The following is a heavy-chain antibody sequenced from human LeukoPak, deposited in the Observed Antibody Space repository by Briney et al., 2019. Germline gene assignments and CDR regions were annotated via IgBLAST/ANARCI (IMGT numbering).Heavy chain of an antibody. D-gene: IGHD3-22*01. CDR1: GFTFSSYW. CDR2: VKQDGSEK. J-gene: IGHJ4*02. CDR3: ASPYDSSGYYPHDY. V-gene: IGHV3-7*05. Sequence: GGSLRLSCAASGFTFSSYWMSWVRQAPGKGLEWVANVKQDGSEKYYVDSVKGRFTISRDNAKNSLYLQMDSLRAEDTAVYYCASPYDSSGYYPHDYWGQGTLVTVSS.